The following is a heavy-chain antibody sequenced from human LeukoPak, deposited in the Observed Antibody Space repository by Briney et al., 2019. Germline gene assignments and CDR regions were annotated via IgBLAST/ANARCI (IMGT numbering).Heavy chain of an antibody. CDR1: GGPFSGYY. CDR2: INHSGST. CDR3: ARQGIVVVTNFDY. J-gene: IGHJ4*02. Sequence: PSETLSLTCAVYGGPFSGYYWSWIRQPPGKGLEWTGEINHSGSTNYNPSLKSRVTISVDTSKNQFSLKLSSVTAADTAVYYCARQGIVVVTNFDYWGQGTLVTVSS. D-gene: IGHD3-22*01. V-gene: IGHV4-34*01.